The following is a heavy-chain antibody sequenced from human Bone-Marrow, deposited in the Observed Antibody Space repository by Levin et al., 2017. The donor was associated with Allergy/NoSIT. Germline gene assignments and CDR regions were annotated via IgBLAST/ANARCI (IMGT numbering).Heavy chain of an antibody. V-gene: IGHV3-21*01. J-gene: IGHJ3*02. Sequence: GGSLRLSCAASGFTFSSYSMNWVRQAPGKGLEWVSSISSSSSYIYYADSVKGRFTISRDNAKNSLYLQMNSLRAEDTAVYYCARGNCSSTSCYGRNAFDIWGQGTMVTVSS. CDR1: GFTFSSYS. CDR3: ARGNCSSTSCYGRNAFDI. CDR2: ISSSSSYI. D-gene: IGHD2-2*01.